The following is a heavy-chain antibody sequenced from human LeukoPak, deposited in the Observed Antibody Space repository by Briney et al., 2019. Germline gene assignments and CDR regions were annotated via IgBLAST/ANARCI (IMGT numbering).Heavy chain of an antibody. Sequence: GGSLRIPCAASGFTFSSYARSWVRQAPGKGLEWVSAISSSGGSTYYADSVKGRFTISRDNSKNTLYLQMNSLRAEDTAVYYCAKDPVVPAAIRGPWFDPWGQGTLVTVSS. J-gene: IGHJ5*02. CDR1: GFTFSSYA. V-gene: IGHV3-23*01. D-gene: IGHD2-2*02. CDR3: AKDPVVPAAIRGPWFDP. CDR2: ISSSGGST.